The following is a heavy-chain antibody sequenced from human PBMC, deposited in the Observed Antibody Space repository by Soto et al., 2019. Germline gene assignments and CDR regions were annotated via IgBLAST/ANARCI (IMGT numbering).Heavy chain of an antibody. V-gene: IGHV3-33*01. Sequence: QVQLVESGGGVVQPGRSLRLSCAASGFTFSSYGMHWVRQAPGKGLEWVAVIWYDGSNKYYADSVKGRFTISRDNSKNTLYLQMNSLRAEDTAVYYCARGSSIAAHRGYWGQGTLVTVSS. CDR3: ARGSSIAAHRGY. J-gene: IGHJ4*02. CDR2: IWYDGSNK. D-gene: IGHD6-6*01. CDR1: GFTFSSYG.